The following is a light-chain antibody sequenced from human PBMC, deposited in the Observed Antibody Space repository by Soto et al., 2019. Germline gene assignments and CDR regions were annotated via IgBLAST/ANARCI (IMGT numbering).Light chain of an antibody. V-gene: IGKV3-15*01. CDR3: QQYNNWPPTWT. J-gene: IGKJ1*01. Sequence: EIVMTQSPATLSVSPGERATLSCRASQSVSRNLAWYQQKPGQAPRLLIYGASTRATGITARFSGSGSGTEFTLTISRLQSEAFAVYYWQQYNNWPPTWTFGQGTNVEIK. CDR2: GAS. CDR1: QSVSRN.